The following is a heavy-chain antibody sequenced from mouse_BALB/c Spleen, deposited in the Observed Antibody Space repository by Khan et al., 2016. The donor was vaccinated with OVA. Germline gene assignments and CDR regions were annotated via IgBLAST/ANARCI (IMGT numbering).Heavy chain of an antibody. Sequence: QIQLVQSGPELMKPGETVQISCKASGFTFTNYGMNWVKQAPGKGLKWMGWINTYTGEPTFADDFKGRFAFSLETSASTAYLQINSLKNEDTATYCCARVGYNGTMDCWGQGTSVTVSS. CDR2: INTYTGEP. J-gene: IGHJ4*01. CDR1: GFTFTNYG. V-gene: IGHV9-3-1*01. D-gene: IGHD2-14*01. CDR3: ARVGYNGTMDC.